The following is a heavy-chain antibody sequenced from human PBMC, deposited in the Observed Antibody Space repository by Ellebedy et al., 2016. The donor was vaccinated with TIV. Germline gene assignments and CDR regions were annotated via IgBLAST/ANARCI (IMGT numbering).Heavy chain of an antibody. CDR2: ISSNGGST. CDR3: VKGDSSGNYFDY. Sequence: GESLKISXAASGFTFSSYAMHWVRQAPGKGLEYVSAISSNGGSTYYADSVKGRFTISRDNSKNTLYLQMSSLRAEDTAVYYCVKGDSSGNYFDYWGQGTLVTVSS. CDR1: GFTFSSYA. V-gene: IGHV3-64D*06. J-gene: IGHJ4*02. D-gene: IGHD6-19*01.